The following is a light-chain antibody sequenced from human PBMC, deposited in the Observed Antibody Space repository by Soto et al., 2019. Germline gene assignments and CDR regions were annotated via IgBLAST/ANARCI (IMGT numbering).Light chain of an antibody. CDR2: AAS. Sequence: DLQMTQSPSSLSASVADRVTITCRASQSISYYLNWYQQKPGQAPKLLIYAASRLQSGVPSRFSGSGSGTDCTLTISSLQPEDFATYYCQQSHSSPLTFGQGTKMEIK. CDR3: QQSHSSPLT. CDR1: QSISYY. V-gene: IGKV1-39*01. J-gene: IGKJ1*01.